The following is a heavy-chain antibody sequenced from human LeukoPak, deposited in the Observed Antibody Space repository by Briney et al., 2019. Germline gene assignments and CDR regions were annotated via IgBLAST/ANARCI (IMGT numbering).Heavy chain of an antibody. D-gene: IGHD2-15*01. Sequence: SETLSLTCTVSGGSLSSYYWSWIRQPPGKGLEWIGYIYYSGSTNYNPSLKSRVTISVDTSKNQFSLKLSSVTAADTAVYYCARQIVVVVAATNRWYFDYWGQGTLVTVSS. CDR3: ARQIVVVVAATNRWYFDY. CDR2: IYYSGST. CDR1: GGSLSSYY. J-gene: IGHJ4*02. V-gene: IGHV4-59*01.